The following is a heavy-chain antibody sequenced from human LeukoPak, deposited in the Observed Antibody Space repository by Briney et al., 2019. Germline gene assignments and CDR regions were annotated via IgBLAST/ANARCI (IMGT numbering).Heavy chain of an antibody. CDR2: INPNSGGT. D-gene: IGHD6-19*01. CDR3: ARDIAVAGTGGYFDY. CDR1: GYTFTGYY. V-gene: IGHV1-2*02. Sequence: ASVKVSCKASGYTFTGYYMHWVRQAPGQGLEWMGWINPNSGGTNYAQKFQGRVTMTRDTSISTAYMELSRLRSDDTAVYYCARDIAVAGTGGYFDYWGQGTLVTVSS. J-gene: IGHJ4*02.